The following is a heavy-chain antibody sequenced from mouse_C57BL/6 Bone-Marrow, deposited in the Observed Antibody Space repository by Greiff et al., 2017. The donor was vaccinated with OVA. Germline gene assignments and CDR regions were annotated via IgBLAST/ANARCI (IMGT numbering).Heavy chain of an antibody. D-gene: IGHD4-1*01. CDR3: ARSANWDGYFDV. J-gene: IGHJ1*03. V-gene: IGHV8-8*01. CDR1: GFSLSTFGMG. Sequence: QVTLKVSGPGILQPSQTLSLTCSFSGFSLSTFGMGVGWIRQPSGKGLEWRAHIWWDDDKYYNPALKSRLTIPKDTSKNQVFLKIASVDTADTATYYCARSANWDGYFDVWGTGTTVTVSS. CDR2: IWWDDDK.